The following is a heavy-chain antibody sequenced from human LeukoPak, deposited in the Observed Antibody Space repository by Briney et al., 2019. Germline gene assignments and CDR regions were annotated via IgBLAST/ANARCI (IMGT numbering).Heavy chain of an antibody. J-gene: IGHJ4*02. CDR3: ATVRRTNYDILTGYPFDY. CDR1: GYTFTGYY. D-gene: IGHD3-9*01. CDR2: FDPEDGET. Sequence: ASVKVSCKASGYTFTGYYMHWVRQAPGKGLEWMGGFDPEDGETIYAQKFQGRVTMTEDTSTDTAYMELSSLRSEDTAVYYCATVRRTNYDILTGYPFDYWGQGTLVTVSS. V-gene: IGHV1-24*01.